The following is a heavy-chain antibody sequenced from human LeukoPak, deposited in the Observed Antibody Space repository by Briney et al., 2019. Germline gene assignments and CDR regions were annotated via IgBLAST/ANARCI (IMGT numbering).Heavy chain of an antibody. CDR2: ISGSTGRT. D-gene: IGHD3-10*01. CDR3: AKDYSKTSYYGSGTYYRPNWFDP. CDR1: GFTFSSYA. Sequence: PGGSLRLSCAASGFTFSSYAMSWVRQAPGKGLEWVSSISGSTGRTHYADSVKGRFTISRDNSKNTLYLQMNSLRAEDTAMYYCAKDYSKTSYYGSGTYYRPNWFDPWGQGTLVTVSS. J-gene: IGHJ5*02. V-gene: IGHV3-23*01.